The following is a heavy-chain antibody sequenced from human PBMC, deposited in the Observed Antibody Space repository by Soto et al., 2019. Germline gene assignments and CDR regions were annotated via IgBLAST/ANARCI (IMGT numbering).Heavy chain of an antibody. D-gene: IGHD3-3*01. V-gene: IGHV4-61*01. CDR2: IYYSGST. Sequence: PSETLSLTCTVSGGSVSSGSYYWSLIRQPPGKGLEWIGYIYYSGSTNYNPSLKSRVTISVDTSKNQFSLKLDSVTAADTAVYFCARDFAYFDSWGQGTLVTVSS. CDR3: ARDFAYFDS. J-gene: IGHJ4*02. CDR1: GGSVSSGSYY.